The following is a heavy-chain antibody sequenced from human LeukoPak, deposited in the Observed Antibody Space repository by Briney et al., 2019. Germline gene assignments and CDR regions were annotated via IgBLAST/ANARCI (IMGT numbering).Heavy chain of an antibody. J-gene: IGHJ4*02. V-gene: IGHV3-48*02. CDR2: ITASGTAM. Sequence: GGSLRLSCAASGFTFGNFWMHWVRQAPGKGLEWVSHITASGTAMFYADSVKGRFTISRDNAKNSLYLQMNSLRDEDTAVYYCASSGSYRFDYWGQGTLVTVSS. D-gene: IGHD1-26*01. CDR1: GFTFGNFW. CDR3: ASSGSYRFDY.